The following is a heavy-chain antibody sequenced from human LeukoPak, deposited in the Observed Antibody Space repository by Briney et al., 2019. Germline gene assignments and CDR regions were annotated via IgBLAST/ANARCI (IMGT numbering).Heavy chain of an antibody. J-gene: IGHJ6*03. Sequence: SETLSLTCAVYGGSFSGYYWSWIRQPPGKGLEWIGEINHSGSTNYNPSLKSRVTISVDTSKNQFSLKLSSVTAADTAVYYCARRYYYYMDVWGKGTTVTVSS. D-gene: IGHD2-15*01. CDR3: ARRYYYYMDV. V-gene: IGHV4-34*01. CDR1: GGSFSGYY. CDR2: INHSGST.